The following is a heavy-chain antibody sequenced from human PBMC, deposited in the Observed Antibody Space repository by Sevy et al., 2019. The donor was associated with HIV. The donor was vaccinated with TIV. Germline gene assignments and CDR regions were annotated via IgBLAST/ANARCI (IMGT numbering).Heavy chain of an antibody. V-gene: IGHV4-38-2*01. CDR1: GYSISSAYY. J-gene: IGHJ4*02. CDR3: ARAAVAGTIDY. CDR2: AYHSVST. Sequence: SETLSLTCAVSGYSISSAYYWGWIRQPPGKGLEWIGSAYHSVSTYYNPSLKSQVTISVDTSKNQFSLKLSSVTAADTAVYYCARAAVAGTIDYWGQGTLVTVSS. D-gene: IGHD6-19*01.